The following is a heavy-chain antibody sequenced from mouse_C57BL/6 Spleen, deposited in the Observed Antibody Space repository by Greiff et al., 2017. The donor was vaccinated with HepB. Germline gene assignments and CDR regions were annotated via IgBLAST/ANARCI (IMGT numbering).Heavy chain of an antibody. CDR1: GYSFTDYN. CDR2: INPNYGTT. CDR3: ARSPSSSGYAMDY. D-gene: IGHD3-2*02. J-gene: IGHJ4*01. Sequence: VQLKESGTELVKPGASVKISCKASGYSFTDYNMNWVKQSNGKSLEWIGVINPNYGTTSYNQKFKGKATLTVDQSSSTAYMQLNSLTSEDSAVYYCARSPSSSGYAMDYWGQGTSVTVSS. V-gene: IGHV1-39*01.